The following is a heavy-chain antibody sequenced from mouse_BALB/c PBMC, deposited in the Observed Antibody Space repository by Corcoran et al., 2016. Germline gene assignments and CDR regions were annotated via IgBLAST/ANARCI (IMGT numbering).Heavy chain of an antibody. V-gene: IGHV14-3*02. CDR2: IDPANGNT. CDR1: GFNIKDTY. Sequence: EVQLQQSGAELVKPGASVKLSCTASGFNIKDTYMHWVTQRPEQGLDWIGRIDPANGNTKYDTKFQGKATITADTSSNTAYLQLSSLTSEDTAVYYCARGYPDYWGQGTTLTVSS. D-gene: IGHD2-14*01. J-gene: IGHJ2*01. CDR3: ARGYPDY.